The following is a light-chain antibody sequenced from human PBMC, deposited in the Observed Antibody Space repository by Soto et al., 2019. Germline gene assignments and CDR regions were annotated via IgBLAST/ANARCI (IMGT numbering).Light chain of an antibody. Sequence: EIVMTQSPATLSVSPGERVTLSCRASESLSTYLAWYQQKPGQAPRLLIYGASTRATGVPARFSGSGSATDFTLTISSLQSEDSGVYYCQSYNDWPFSFGQGTKLQIK. CDR3: QSYNDWPFS. CDR1: ESLSTY. V-gene: IGKV3-15*01. CDR2: GAS. J-gene: IGKJ2*01.